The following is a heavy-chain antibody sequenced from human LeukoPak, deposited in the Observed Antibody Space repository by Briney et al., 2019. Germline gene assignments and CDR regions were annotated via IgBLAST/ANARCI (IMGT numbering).Heavy chain of an antibody. CDR1: GFTFSSYG. CDR3: AKPFRECSSATCYVSFDY. Sequence: GGSLRLSCTASGFTFSSYGMTWVRQAPGKGLEWVSGITDGGSTFYADSVKGRFTISRDNSINTLYMQLNSLRAEDTAVYYCAKPFRECSSATCYVSFDYWGQGTLVTVSS. CDR2: ITDGGST. V-gene: IGHV3-23*01. J-gene: IGHJ4*02. D-gene: IGHD2-2*01.